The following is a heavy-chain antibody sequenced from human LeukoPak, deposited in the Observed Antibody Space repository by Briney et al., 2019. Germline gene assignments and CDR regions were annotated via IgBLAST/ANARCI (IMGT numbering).Heavy chain of an antibody. D-gene: IGHD3-16*01. Sequence: PGGSLRLSCVAAGFTFSRSWMSWVRQAPGSGLEWVANVKHDGSETFYVDSVKGRFTISRDNGRNSLYLQMDSLRADDTAVYYCTRDRYGDWGQGTTVTVSS. V-gene: IGHV3-7*03. J-gene: IGHJ4*02. CDR1: GFTFSRSW. CDR2: VKHDGSET. CDR3: TRDRYGD.